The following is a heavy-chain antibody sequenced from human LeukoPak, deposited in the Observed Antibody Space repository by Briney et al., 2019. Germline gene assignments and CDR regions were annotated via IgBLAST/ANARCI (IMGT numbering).Heavy chain of an antibody. CDR2: IKTDGRTT. Sequence: PGGSLRFSCAASGMTFSNHWMHWARQAPGKGLVWVSLIKTDGRTTIYADSVKGRFTISRDNGKSTLYLQMNSLRAEDTAIYYCTTGPSYGYEWWGQGTVVTVSS. CDR1: GMTFSNHW. J-gene: IGHJ4*02. CDR3: TTGPSYGYEW. V-gene: IGHV3-74*01. D-gene: IGHD3-16*01.